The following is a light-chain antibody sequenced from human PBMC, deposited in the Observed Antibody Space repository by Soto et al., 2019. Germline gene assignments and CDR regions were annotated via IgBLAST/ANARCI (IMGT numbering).Light chain of an antibody. V-gene: IGKV3D-20*02. Sequence: DIVLTQSPGTLSLSPGERATLSCRASQSVSSNHLAWYQQKPGQAPRLLIYGGSSRATGIPVRFSGSGSETDFTLTITRLEPEDFAVYYCQQRNNWPPAFGPGTKVDIK. CDR2: GGS. J-gene: IGKJ3*01. CDR1: QSVSSNH. CDR3: QQRNNWPPA.